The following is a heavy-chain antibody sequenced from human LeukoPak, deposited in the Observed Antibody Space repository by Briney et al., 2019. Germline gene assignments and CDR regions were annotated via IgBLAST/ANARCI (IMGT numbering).Heavy chain of an antibody. J-gene: IGHJ5*02. CDR1: GGSISSYY. D-gene: IGHD3-22*01. CDR2: IYYSGST. CDR3: ARLGTYYYDSSGYYLPSADWFDP. Sequence: SETLSLTCTVSGGSISSYYWSWIRQPPGKGLEWSGYIYYSGSTNYNPSLKSRVTISVDTSKNQFSLKLSSVTAADTAVYYCARLGTYYYDSSGYYLPSADWFDPWGQGTLVTVSS. V-gene: IGHV4-59*08.